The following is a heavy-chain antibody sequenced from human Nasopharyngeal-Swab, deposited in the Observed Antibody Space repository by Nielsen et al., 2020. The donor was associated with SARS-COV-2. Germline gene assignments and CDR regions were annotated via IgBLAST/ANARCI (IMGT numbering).Heavy chain of an antibody. D-gene: IGHD3-3*01. V-gene: IGHV1-24*01. CDR2: FDPEDGAT. CDR1: GYILTELS. CDR3: ATDRVRFLDFGYYYYGMDV. J-gene: IGHJ6*02. Sequence: ASAKVSCKVSGYILTELSMHCVRHAPAKGIEWMGGFDPEDGATIYAQKFQGRVTMTEDTSTDTAYMELSSLRSEDTAVYYCATDRVRFLDFGYYYYGMDVWGQGTTVTVSS.